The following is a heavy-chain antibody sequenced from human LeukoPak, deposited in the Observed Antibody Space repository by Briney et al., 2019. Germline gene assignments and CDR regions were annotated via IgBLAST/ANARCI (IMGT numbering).Heavy chain of an antibody. Sequence: GGSLRLSCTASGLTFSTSGFNWVRQAPGKGLEYVSAISSNGGSTYYANSVKGRFTISRDNSKNTLYLQMGSLRAEDTAVYYCARGRPDYASYWGQGTLVTVSS. D-gene: IGHD3-10*01. CDR2: ISSNGGST. V-gene: IGHV3-64*01. J-gene: IGHJ4*02. CDR1: GLTFSTSG. CDR3: ARGRPDYASY.